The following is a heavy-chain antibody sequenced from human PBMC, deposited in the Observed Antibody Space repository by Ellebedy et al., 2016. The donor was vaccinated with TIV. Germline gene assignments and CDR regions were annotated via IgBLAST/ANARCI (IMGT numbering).Heavy chain of an antibody. J-gene: IGHJ6*02. CDR1: GFTFGDYG. V-gene: IGHV3-20*04. Sequence: GESLKISCAASGFTFGDYGMGWVRQVPGKGLEWVCGISWNGGNIGYIDSVRGRFTIFRDNAKKSLHLQMNSLRAEDTALYYCARDWARDDYYNGMDVWGQGTTVTVSS. CDR3: ARDWARDDYYNGMDV. D-gene: IGHD3-16*01. CDR2: ISWNGGNI.